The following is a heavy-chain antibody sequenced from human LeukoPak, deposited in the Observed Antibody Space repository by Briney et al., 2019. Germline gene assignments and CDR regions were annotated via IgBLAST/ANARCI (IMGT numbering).Heavy chain of an antibody. J-gene: IGHJ5*02. CDR1: GGSINAFY. V-gene: IGHV4-59*01. Sequence: SETLSLTCTVSGGSINAFYCSWMRQPPGGGLEWIGHIYYTGSTTYNPSLKNRVNISLDTSNNQSSLKLNSVTAADTGVYFCARDPEVGYDYRWFNPWGQGTLVTVSS. CDR2: IYYTGST. CDR3: ARDPEVGYDYRWFNP. D-gene: IGHD5-12*01.